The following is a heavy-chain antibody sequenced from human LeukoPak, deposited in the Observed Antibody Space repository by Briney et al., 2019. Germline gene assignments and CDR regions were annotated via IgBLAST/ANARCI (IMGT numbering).Heavy chain of an antibody. V-gene: IGHV4-4*07. D-gene: IGHD1-7*01. Sequence: SETLSLTCTVSGGSISSYYWSWIRQPAGEGLEWIGRIYTSGNTNYNPSLKSRITMSVDTSKNQLSLQLSSVTAADTAVYYCARHLYWNYDWFDPWGQGTLVTVSS. CDR3: ARHLYWNYDWFDP. CDR1: GGSISSYY. J-gene: IGHJ5*02. CDR2: IYTSGNT.